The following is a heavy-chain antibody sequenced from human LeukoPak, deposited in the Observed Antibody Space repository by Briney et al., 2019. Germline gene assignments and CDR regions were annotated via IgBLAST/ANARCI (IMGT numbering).Heavy chain of an antibody. D-gene: IGHD3-22*01. J-gene: IGHJ5*02. V-gene: IGHV3-9*01. CDR1: GFTFDDYA. CDR2: ISWNSGSI. CDR3: AKANSYYYDSSDHNWFDP. Sequence: GGSLRLSCAASGFTFDDYAMHWVRQAPGKGLEWVSGISWNSGSIGYADSVEGRFTISRDNAKNSLYLQMNSLRAEDTALYYCAKANSYYYDSSDHNWFDPWGQGTLVTVSS.